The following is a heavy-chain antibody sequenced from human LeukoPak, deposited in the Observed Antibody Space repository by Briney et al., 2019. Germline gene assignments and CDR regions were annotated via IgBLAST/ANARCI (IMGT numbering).Heavy chain of an antibody. D-gene: IGHD1-26*01. CDR2: IWRDGSNK. CDR1: GFSFNEYA. CDR3: ARHGSGRKYFDPLDY. V-gene: IGHV3-33*08. J-gene: IGHJ4*02. Sequence: PGGPLRLSCAAAGFSFNEYAMHWVRQAPGKGLEWVAVIWRDGSNKYYADSVKGRFTVSRDNPKNTLNLQMDSLRVEDTAVYYCARHGSGRKYFDPLDYWGQGTLVTVSS.